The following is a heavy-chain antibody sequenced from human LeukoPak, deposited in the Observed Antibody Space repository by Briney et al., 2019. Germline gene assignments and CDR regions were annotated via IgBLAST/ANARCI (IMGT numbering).Heavy chain of an antibody. CDR3: AKDSQSSY. V-gene: IGHV3-13*01. CDR2: ITTVGDT. J-gene: IGHJ4*02. Sequence: SGGSLRLSCAASGFTFSSFDMHWVRQTTGDGLEWVSGITTVGDTYYAASVKGRFTISRENAKNSFFLQMNSLRAEDTAVYYCAKDSQSSYWGQGTLVTVSS. CDR1: GFTFSSFD.